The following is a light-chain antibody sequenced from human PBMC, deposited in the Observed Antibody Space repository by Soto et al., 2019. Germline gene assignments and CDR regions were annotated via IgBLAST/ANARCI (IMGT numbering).Light chain of an antibody. CDR2: GAS. CDR3: QQYGSSPWT. V-gene: IGKV3-20*01. Sequence: EIGLTQSPGTLSLSPGERATLSCRASQSVSSSYLAWYQQKPGQAPRPLIYGASSRAIGNPDRFSGSGSVTDFTLTISTLEPEDFAVYYCQQYGSSPWTLGQGTKVEIK. CDR1: QSVSSSY. J-gene: IGKJ1*01.